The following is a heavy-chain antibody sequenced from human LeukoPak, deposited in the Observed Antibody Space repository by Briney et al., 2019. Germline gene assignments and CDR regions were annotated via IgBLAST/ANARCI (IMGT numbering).Heavy chain of an antibody. CDR1: GFTFSNYA. D-gene: IGHD1-26*01. CDR3: AKESPYAVGGTGRIYYFDY. J-gene: IGHJ4*02. Sequence: GGSLRLSCAASGFTFSNYAISWVRQAPGKGLEWVSAISIRGRTYYADSVKGRFTISRDNSKNTLHLQMSSLRAEDTAVYYCAKESPYAVGGTGRIYYFDYWGQGALVTVSS. CDR2: ISIRGRT. V-gene: IGHV3-23*01.